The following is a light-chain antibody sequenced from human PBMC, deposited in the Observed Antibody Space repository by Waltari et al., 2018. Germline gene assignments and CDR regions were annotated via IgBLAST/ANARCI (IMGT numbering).Light chain of an antibody. V-gene: IGKV3-20*01. Sequence: ELVLTQSPGTLSLSPGERATLSGRASQSVRTYLAWYQQKPGQAPRLLIYGASTRATGIPDRFSGSGSGTDFSLTISRLEPEDAAVYYCQNHERLPATFGQGTKVEIK. CDR2: GAS. CDR3: QNHERLPAT. CDR1: QSVRTY. J-gene: IGKJ1*01.